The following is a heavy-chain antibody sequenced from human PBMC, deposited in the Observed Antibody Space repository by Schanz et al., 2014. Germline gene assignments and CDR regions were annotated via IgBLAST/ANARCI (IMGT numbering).Heavy chain of an antibody. D-gene: IGHD2-2*01. Sequence: QVQMVQSGAEVKKPGASVKVSCKASGYPFSNYGISWLRQAPGQGLEWMGIINPSGGTTRIAQNFQGRLTVTRDTSTSTVNMELSSLRSEDTAVYYCARGGFFDSTSFDSWGQGTLVTVSS. CDR2: INPSGGTT. V-gene: IGHV1-46*03. CDR3: ARGGFFDSTSFDS. J-gene: IGHJ4*02. CDR1: GYPFSNYG.